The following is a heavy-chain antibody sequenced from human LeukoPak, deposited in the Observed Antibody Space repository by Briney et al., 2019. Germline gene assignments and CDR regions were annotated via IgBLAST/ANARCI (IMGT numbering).Heavy chain of an antibody. CDR2: MDGGGTST. CDR3: AKKTSYCDGDCYPYYFDH. CDR1: GFDFSSYT. V-gene: IGHV3-23*01. J-gene: IGHJ4*02. D-gene: IGHD2-21*02. Sequence: GGSLRLSCAAYGFDFSSYTLGWLRQAPGKGLEWVSAMDGGGTSTFYADSVRGRFTISRDNSRSTLYLQMSSLRAEDTAVYYCAKKTSYCDGDCYPYYFDHWGQGTLVTVSS.